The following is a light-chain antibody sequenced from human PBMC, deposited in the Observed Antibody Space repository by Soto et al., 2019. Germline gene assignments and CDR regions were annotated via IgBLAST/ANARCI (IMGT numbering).Light chain of an antibody. Sequence: QAVVTQEPSLTVSPGGTVTLTCASSTGAVTSGYYPNWFQQKPGQAPRALIYNTNNKHSWTPARFSGSLLGGKAALTLSGVQPEDEAEYYCLLFYGGAYVFETGTKVTVL. V-gene: IGLV7-43*01. CDR1: TGAVTSGYY. CDR2: NTN. J-gene: IGLJ1*01. CDR3: LLFYGGAYV.